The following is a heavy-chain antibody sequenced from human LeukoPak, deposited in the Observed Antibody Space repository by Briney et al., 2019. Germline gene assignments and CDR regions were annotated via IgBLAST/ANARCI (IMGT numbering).Heavy chain of an antibody. CDR2: ISGSGGST. J-gene: IGHJ4*02. D-gene: IGHD6-19*01. Sequence: PGGSLRLSCAASGFTVSSNYMSWVRQAPGKGLEWVSAISGSGGSTYYADSVKGRFTISRDNSKNTLYLQMNSLRAEDTAVYYCASVAVAGTAGLDYWGQGTLVTVSS. V-gene: IGHV3-66*02. CDR3: ASVAVAGTAGLDY. CDR1: GFTVSSNY.